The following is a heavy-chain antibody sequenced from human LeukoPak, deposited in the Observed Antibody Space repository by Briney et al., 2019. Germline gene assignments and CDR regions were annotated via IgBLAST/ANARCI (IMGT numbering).Heavy chain of an antibody. CDR1: RYTFTSYY. D-gene: IGHD4-23*01. V-gene: IGHV1-46*01. CDR3: ARDNSVEDTAWWFDP. Sequence: ASVKVSCKASRYTFTSYYMHWVRQAPGQGLEWMGIINPSSGSTSYAQKFQGRVTMTRDMSTSTDYMELSSLRSEDTAVYYCARDNSVEDTAWWFDPWGQGTLVTVSS. J-gene: IGHJ5*02. CDR2: INPSSGST.